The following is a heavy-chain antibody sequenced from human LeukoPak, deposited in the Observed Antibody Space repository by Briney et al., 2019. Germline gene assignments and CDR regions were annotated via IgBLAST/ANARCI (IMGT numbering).Heavy chain of an antibody. Sequence: GASVKVSCKASGYTFTTFHINWVRQATGQGLEWMGYMSPNSGNTGYAQKFQGRVTMTRNTSIKTAYMEMSSLTYEDTAVYYCARGVDAGVDYWGQGTLVIVSS. CDR3: ARGVDAGVDY. V-gene: IGHV1-8*01. CDR2: MSPNSGNT. D-gene: IGHD7-27*01. J-gene: IGHJ4*02. CDR1: GYTFTTFH.